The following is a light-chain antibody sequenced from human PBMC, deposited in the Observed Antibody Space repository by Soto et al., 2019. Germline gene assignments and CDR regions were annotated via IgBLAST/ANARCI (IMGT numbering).Light chain of an antibody. J-gene: IGKJ2*01. CDR1: PSVSSN. CDR2: GAS. CDR3: QQYNNWPPYT. Sequence: EIVMTQSPATLSVSPGERAPLSCRASPSVSSNLAWYQQKPGQAPRLLIYGASTRATGIPARFSGSGSGTEFTLTISSLQSEDFAVYYCQQYNNWPPYTCGQGTKLEIK. V-gene: IGKV3-15*01.